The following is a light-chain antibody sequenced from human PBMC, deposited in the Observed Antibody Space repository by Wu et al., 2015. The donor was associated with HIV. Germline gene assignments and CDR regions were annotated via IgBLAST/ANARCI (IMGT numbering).Light chain of an antibody. CDR3: QKYNTAPWT. CDR1: QSLSTW. Sequence: DIQMTQSPYTLSASVGDRVTITCRASQSLSTWLAWYQQKPGKAPKLLIYKASTLESEVPSRFSGSGSGTDFTLTISSLQPEDVATYYCQKYNTAPWTFGQGTKVEIK. J-gene: IGKJ1*01. CDR2: KAS. V-gene: IGKV1-5*03.